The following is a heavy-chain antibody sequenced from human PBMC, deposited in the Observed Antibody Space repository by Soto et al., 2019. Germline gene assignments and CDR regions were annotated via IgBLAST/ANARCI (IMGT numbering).Heavy chain of an antibody. CDR1: GYTFTSYG. D-gene: IGHD4-17*01. V-gene: IGHV1-18*01. Sequence: ASVKVSCKASGYTFTSYGIAWVRQAPGQGLEWMGWISAYNGNTNLAQKFQGRVTMTTETSTRTAYMEVRRLRSDDTAVYYCARDHMTSVTSFPYWGQGTLVTVSS. CDR3: ARDHMTSVTSFPY. CDR2: ISAYNGNT. J-gene: IGHJ4*02.